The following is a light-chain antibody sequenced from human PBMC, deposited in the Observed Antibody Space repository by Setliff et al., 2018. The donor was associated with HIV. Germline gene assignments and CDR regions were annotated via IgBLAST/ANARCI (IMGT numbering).Light chain of an antibody. V-gene: IGLV2-14*03. CDR1: ATDVGNYES. Sequence: QSALAQPASVSGSPGQSITISCTGSATDVGNYESVSWYQHHPGEVPKLIIYDVNKRPSGVSDRFSGSRSGNTASLTISGLQAEDEADYYCSSYSSNSTPYVFGSGTKVTVL. J-gene: IGLJ1*01. CDR2: DVN. CDR3: SSYSSNSTPYV.